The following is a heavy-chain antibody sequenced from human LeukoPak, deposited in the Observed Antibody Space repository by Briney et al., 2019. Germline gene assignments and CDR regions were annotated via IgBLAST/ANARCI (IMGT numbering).Heavy chain of an antibody. J-gene: IGHJ2*01. CDR3: ARGGNSGYGDGDFDL. CDR2: IYHSGST. V-gene: IGHV4-30-2*01. CDR1: GGFISSGGYS. D-gene: IGHD5-12*01. Sequence: KPSQTLSLTCAVSGGFISSGGYSWSWIRQPPGKGLEWIGYIYHSGSTYYNPSLKSRVTISVDRSKNQFSLKLSSVTAADTAVYYCARGGNSGYGDGDFDLWGRGTLVTVSS.